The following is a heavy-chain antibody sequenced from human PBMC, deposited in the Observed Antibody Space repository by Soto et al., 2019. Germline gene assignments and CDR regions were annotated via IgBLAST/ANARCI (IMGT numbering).Heavy chain of an antibody. D-gene: IGHD2-2*01. Sequence: GGSLRLSCAASGFTFSSYSMNWVRQAPGKGLEWVSSISSSSSYIYYADSVKGRFTISRDNAKNSLYLQMNSLRAEDTAVDYCARLTVNHPDKLGAPSGSSTSLFFPDAFDIWGQGTMVTVSS. CDR1: GFTFSSYS. CDR2: ISSSSSYI. CDR3: ARLTVNHPDKLGAPSGSSTSLFFPDAFDI. V-gene: IGHV3-21*01. J-gene: IGHJ3*02.